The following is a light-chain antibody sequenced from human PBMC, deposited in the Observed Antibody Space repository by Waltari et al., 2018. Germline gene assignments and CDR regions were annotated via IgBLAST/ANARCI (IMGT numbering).Light chain of an antibody. CDR1: SNDVGGSGS. Sequence: QSALTQPASVSGSPGQSVSISCTGTSNDVGGSGSVSWYQQFPVKAPKLMIYEVSYRPSGVSARFSGSKSGNTASLTISGLQAEDEAVYYCSSHTSTVPHVFGTGTKVTVV. V-gene: IGLV2-14*01. CDR2: EVS. J-gene: IGLJ1*01. CDR3: SSHTSTVPHV.